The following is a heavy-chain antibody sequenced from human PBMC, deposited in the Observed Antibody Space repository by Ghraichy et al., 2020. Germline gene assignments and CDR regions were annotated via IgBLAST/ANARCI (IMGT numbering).Heavy chain of an antibody. CDR2: IDPSDSST. V-gene: IGHV5-10-1*01. Sequence: GESLNISCKGSGYSFPNYWISWVRQMPGKGLEWMGRIDPSDSSTSYSPSFQGHVIISADKSISTAYLQWSSLKASDTAMYYCARHVDCSGSGCRDYWDQGTLVNVSS. CDR3: ARHVDCSGSGCRDY. CDR1: GYSFPNYW. D-gene: IGHD2-2*01. J-gene: IGHJ4*02.